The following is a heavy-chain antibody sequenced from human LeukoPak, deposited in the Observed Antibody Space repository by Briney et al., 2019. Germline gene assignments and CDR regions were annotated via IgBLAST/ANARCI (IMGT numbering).Heavy chain of an antibody. J-gene: IGHJ4*02. CDR2: IRYDGSNK. CDR1: GFTFSSYG. V-gene: IGHV3-30*02. D-gene: IGHD3-10*01. CDR3: AKDTHYYGSGSHFDY. Sequence: GGSLRLSCAASGFTFSSYGMHWVRHAPGKGLEWVAFIRYDGSNKYYADSVKGRFTISRDNSKNTLYLQMNSLRAEDTAVYYCAKDTHYYGSGSHFDYWGQGTLVTVSS.